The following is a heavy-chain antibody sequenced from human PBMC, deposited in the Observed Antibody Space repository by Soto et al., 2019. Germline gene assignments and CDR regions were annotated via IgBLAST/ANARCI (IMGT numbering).Heavy chain of an antibody. Sequence: EVQVVESGGGLVKPGGSLRLSCAASGFTFSSYTMNWVSQAPGKGLDWVSSISSSSSEKYYADSVKGRFTISRDNAKNSLYLQMNSLRAEDTAVYYCASKGGMDVWGQGTTVTVSS. CDR2: ISSSSSEK. V-gene: IGHV3-21*02. J-gene: IGHJ6*02. CDR3: ASKGGMDV. CDR1: GFTFSSYT.